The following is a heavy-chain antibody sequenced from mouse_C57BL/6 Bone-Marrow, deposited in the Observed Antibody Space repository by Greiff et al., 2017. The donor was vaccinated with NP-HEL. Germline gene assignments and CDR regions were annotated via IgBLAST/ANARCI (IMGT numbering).Heavy chain of an antibody. CDR1: GFSLTSYG. D-gene: IGHD2-10*02. Sequence: QVQLKESGPGLVQPSQRLSITCTVSGFSLTSYGVHWVRQSPGKGLEWLGVIWRGGSTDYNAAFISRLSISKDNSKSQVFFKMNSLQADDTAIYYCARNRPYDPFAYWGQGTLVTVSA. CDR3: ARNRPYDPFAY. V-gene: IGHV2-2*01. J-gene: IGHJ3*01. CDR2: IWRGGST.